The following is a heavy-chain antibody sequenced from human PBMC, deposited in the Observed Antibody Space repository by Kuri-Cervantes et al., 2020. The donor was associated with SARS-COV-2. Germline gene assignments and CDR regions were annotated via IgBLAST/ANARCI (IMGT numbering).Heavy chain of an antibody. Sequence: AAVKVSCKASGYSFTTYGISWVRQAPGRGLEWMGWISTYNGNTNYAQKFQGRVTMTRDTSISTAYMELSRLRSDDTAVYYCAREAPYSSSWWDYWGQGTLVTVSS. V-gene: IGHV1-18*01. D-gene: IGHD6-13*01. CDR2: ISTYNGNT. J-gene: IGHJ4*02. CDR3: AREAPYSSSWWDY. CDR1: GYSFTTYG.